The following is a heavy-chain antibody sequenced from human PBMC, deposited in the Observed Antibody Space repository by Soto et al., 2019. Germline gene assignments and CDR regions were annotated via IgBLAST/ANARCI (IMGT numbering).Heavy chain of an antibody. CDR2: IWHDGSHI. D-gene: IGHD4-4*01. CDR3: ASEGIHNSNWYLDH. V-gene: IGHV3-33*01. CDR1: EFSFSGYG. J-gene: IGHJ4*02. Sequence: QVQLVESGGGVVQPGMSLRLSCVVSEFSFSGYGRHWVRQAPGKGLEWVAVIWHDGSHIYYADSVKGRFTISRDNSKDTLFLQMNSLRAEDTAMYYCASEGIHNSNWYLDHWGEGTLVTVSS.